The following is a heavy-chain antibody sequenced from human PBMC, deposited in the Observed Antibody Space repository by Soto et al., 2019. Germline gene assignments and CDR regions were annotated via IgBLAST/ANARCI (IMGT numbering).Heavy chain of an antibody. V-gene: IGHV3-23*01. CDR2: ISDSGGRT. CDR3: ANTDSERYSSFEY. CDR1: GFIFRSYG. J-gene: IGHJ4*02. D-gene: IGHD2-15*01. Sequence: EVQLLESGGGLVQPGGSLILSCAASGFIFRSYGMSWVRQAPGKGPEWVSLISDSGGRTYYADSVRGRFTISRDNSKNTLYLQLNSLSVEDTAVYYCANTDSERYSSFEYWGQGILVTVSS.